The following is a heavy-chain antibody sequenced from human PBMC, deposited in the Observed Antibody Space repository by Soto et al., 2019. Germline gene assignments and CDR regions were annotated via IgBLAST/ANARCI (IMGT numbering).Heavy chain of an antibody. CDR3: ARGDCSSTSCYWDYCYFTIDV. D-gene: IGHD2-2*01. CDR1: GDSVSSNSAA. V-gene: IGHV6-1*01. Sequence: SQTLSLTCAISGDSVSSNSAAWNWIRQSPSRGLEWLGRTYYRSKWYNDYAVSVKSRITINPDTSKNQFSLQLNSVTPEDTAVYYCARGDCSSTSCYWDYCYFTIDVWGHVPTFTVSS. CDR2: TYYRSKWYN. J-gene: IGHJ6*02.